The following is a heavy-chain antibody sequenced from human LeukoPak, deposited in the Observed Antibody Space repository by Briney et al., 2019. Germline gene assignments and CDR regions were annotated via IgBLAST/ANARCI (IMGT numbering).Heavy chain of an antibody. CDR1: GYSFTSYW. V-gene: IGHV5-51*01. CDR2: IYPGGSDT. CDR3: ARLDARCSSTSCHTYYYYGMDV. J-gene: IGHJ6*02. Sequence: GESLKISCKGSGYSFTSYWIGWVRQMPGKGLEWMGIIYPGGSDTRYSPSFQGQVTISADKSISTAYLQWSSLKASDTAMYYCARLDARCSSTSCHTYYYYGMDVWGQGTTVTVSS. D-gene: IGHD2-2*01.